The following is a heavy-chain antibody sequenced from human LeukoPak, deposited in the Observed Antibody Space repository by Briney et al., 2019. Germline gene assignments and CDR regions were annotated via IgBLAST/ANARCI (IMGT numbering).Heavy chain of an antibody. V-gene: IGHV3-30*02. J-gene: IGHJ5*02. D-gene: IGHD6-19*01. CDR1: GFTFSSYG. Sequence: HTGGSLRLSCAASGFTFSSYGMHWVRQAPGKGLEWVAFIRNDGRDKYYADSVKGRFTISRDNYKNTMYLQMNSLRTEDTAVYYCATNKRCQWLACLNWFDPWGQGTRVTVSS. CDR3: ATNKRCQWLACLNWFDP. CDR2: IRNDGRDK.